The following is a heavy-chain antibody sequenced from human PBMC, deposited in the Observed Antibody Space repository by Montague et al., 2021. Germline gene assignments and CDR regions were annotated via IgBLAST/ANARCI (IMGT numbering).Heavy chain of an antibody. Sequence: SETLSLTCSVSGGSISRRPYYWAWISQPPGKGLEWIATISYNGSPYSDSALKSRVTISVDTSKNQLFLRLTSVTATDTAVYYCARLTFAIGDTPEVFDIWGQGTTVTVSS. V-gene: IGHV4-39*01. J-gene: IGHJ3*02. D-gene: IGHD3/OR15-3a*01. CDR2: ISYNGSP. CDR3: ARLTFAIGDTPEVFDI. CDR1: GGSISRRPYY.